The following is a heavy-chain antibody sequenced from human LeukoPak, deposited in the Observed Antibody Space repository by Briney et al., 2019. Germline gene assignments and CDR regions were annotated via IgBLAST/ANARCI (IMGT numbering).Heavy chain of an antibody. Sequence: ASVKVSCKASGYTFSSFYIQWLRQAPGQGLEWMGTINPSGGSTNDALKFQDRVTMTRDMSTSTVYLELSSLRSDDTAVYYCARGLQENLAWLQAFSAFDIWGQGTMVTVSS. D-gene: IGHD6-19*01. CDR1: GYTFSSFY. CDR3: ARGLQENLAWLQAFSAFDI. CDR2: INPSGGST. J-gene: IGHJ3*02. V-gene: IGHV1-46*01.